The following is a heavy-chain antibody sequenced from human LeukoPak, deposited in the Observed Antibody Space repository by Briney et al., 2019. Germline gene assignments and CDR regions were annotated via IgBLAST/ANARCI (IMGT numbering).Heavy chain of an antibody. Sequence: GGSLRLSCAASGFTFSSYALSWIRQAPGKGLEWVSAICGSGGSTYYADSVKGRFTISRDNSKNTLYMQMNSLRAEDTAVYYCAKDRSGYYPYHFDYWGQGTLVTVSS. CDR3: AKDRSGYYPYHFDY. D-gene: IGHD3-22*01. J-gene: IGHJ4*02. V-gene: IGHV3-23*01. CDR2: ICGSGGST. CDR1: GFTFSSYA.